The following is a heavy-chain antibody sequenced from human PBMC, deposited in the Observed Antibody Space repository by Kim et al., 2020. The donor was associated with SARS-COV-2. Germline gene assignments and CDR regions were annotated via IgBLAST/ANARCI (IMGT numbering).Heavy chain of an antibody. D-gene: IGHD6-19*01. Sequence: GGSLRLSCAASGFTFDDYAMHWVRQAPGKGLEWVSLISGDGGSTYYADSVKGRFTISRDNSKNSLYLQMNSLRTEDTALYYCAKDPGYSSGWYGSYYYYGMDVWGQGTTVTVSS. J-gene: IGHJ6*02. CDR3: AKDPGYSSGWYGSYYYYGMDV. CDR2: ISGDGGST. CDR1: GFTFDDYA. V-gene: IGHV3-43*02.